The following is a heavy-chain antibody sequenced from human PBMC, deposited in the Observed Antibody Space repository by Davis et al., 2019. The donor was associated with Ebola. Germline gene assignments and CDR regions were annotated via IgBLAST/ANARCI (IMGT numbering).Heavy chain of an antibody. Sequence: PSETLSLTCTVSGGSISSGSYYWSWIRQHPGKGLEWIGYIYYSGSTYYNPSLKSRVTISVDTSKNQFSLKLSSVTAADTAVYYCARVDGSYGMDVWGKGTTVTVSS. CDR2: IYYSGST. CDR1: GGSISSGSYY. V-gene: IGHV4-31*03. D-gene: IGHD1-26*01. CDR3: ARVDGSYGMDV. J-gene: IGHJ6*04.